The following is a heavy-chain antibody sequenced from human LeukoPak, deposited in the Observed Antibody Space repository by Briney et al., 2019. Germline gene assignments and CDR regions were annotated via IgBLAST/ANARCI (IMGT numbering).Heavy chain of an antibody. CDR3: AKDIRASYSYGSRTGFDP. J-gene: IGHJ5*02. CDR2: FSGSGGST. Sequence: GGSLRLSCAASGFTFSSYAMSWVRQAPGEGLEWVSAFSGSGGSTYYADSVKGRLTISREHYKNTLYLQINRVGAEHTAVYYCAKDIRASYSYGSRTGFDPWGQGTLVTVSS. CDR1: GFTFSSYA. D-gene: IGHD5-18*01. V-gene: IGHV3-23*01.